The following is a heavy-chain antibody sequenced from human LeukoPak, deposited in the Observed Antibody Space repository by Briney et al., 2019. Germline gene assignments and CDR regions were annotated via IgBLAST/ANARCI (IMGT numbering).Heavy chain of an antibody. J-gene: IGHJ4*02. V-gene: IGHV3-11*05. D-gene: IGHD1-26*01. CDR3: ARVSGSYQFDY. CDR2: ISSSNSYT. CDR1: GFSFSSAW. Sequence: PGGSLRLSCTVSGFSFSSAWMTWVRQAPGKGLEWVSYISSSNSYTNYADSVKGRFTISRDNAKNSLYLQMNSLRAEDTAVYYCARVSGSYQFDYWGQGTLVIVSS.